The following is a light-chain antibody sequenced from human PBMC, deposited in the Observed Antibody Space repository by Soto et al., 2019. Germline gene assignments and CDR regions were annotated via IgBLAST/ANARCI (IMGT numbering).Light chain of an antibody. CDR3: QIWGTGSQRV. Sequence: QLVLTQSPSASASLGASVKLTCILSSGHSTYAIAWHQQQPDKGPRYVMKINSDGSHSKGDGIPDRFSGSSSAAERYLTISSLQSEDEADYYCQIWGTGSQRVFGGGTKLTVL. CDR2: INSDGSH. V-gene: IGLV4-69*01. J-gene: IGLJ3*02. CDR1: SGHSTYA.